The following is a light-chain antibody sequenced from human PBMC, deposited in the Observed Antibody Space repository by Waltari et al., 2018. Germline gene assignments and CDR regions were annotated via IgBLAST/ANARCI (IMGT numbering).Light chain of an antibody. V-gene: IGLV7-43*01. CDR3: LLYHKDAQLWV. J-gene: IGLJ3*02. Sequence: QTVVTQEPSLTVSPGGTVTLTCASSTGAVTSGYFPIWFQQKPGQAPRPLIYSTSNKHPWAPARFSGSLLGDKAALTLSGVQPEDGAEYYCLLYHKDAQLWVFGGGTKLTVL. CDR2: STS. CDR1: TGAVTSGYF.